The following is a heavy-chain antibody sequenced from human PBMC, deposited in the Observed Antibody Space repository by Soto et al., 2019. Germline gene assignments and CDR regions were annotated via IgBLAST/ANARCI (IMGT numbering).Heavy chain of an antibody. V-gene: IGHV5-10-1*01. CDR1: GYRFTSYW. J-gene: IGHJ6*02. CDR2: IDPSDSYT. Sequence: GESLKISCKGSGYRFTSYWISWVRQMPGKGLEWMGRIDPSDSYTNYSPSFQGHVTISADKSISTAYLQWSSLKASDTAMYYCVSQGMFSRGEYCMDVWGQGTQVTVSS. CDR3: VSQGMFSRGEYCMDV. D-gene: IGHD3-10*02.